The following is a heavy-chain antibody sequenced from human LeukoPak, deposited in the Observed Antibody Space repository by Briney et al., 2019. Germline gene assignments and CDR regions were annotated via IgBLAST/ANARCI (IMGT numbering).Heavy chain of an antibody. D-gene: IGHD2-2*01. CDR1: GGTFSSYA. CDR2: IIPISGTA. CDR3: AREYCSSTSCYVRYFDY. Sequence: SVKVSCKASGGTFSSYAISWVRQAPGQGLEWMGGIIPISGTANYAQKFQGRVTITADESTSTAYMELSSLRSEDTAVYYCAREYCSSTSCYVRYFDYWGQGTLVTVSS. V-gene: IGHV1-69*13. J-gene: IGHJ4*02.